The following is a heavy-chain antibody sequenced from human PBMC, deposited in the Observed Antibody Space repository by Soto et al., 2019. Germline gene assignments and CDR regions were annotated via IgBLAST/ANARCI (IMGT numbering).Heavy chain of an antibody. D-gene: IGHD1-1*01. CDR2: ISAHNGNT. J-gene: IGHJ4*02. Sequence: QVHLVQSGAEVKKPGASVKVSCKGSGYAFTTYGITWLRQAPGQGLEWMGWISAHNGNTNYAQKLQGRVTVTRDTSTSTAYRELRSLRSDDTAVYYGARGRYGDYWGQGALVTVSS. CDR3: ARGRYGDY. CDR1: GYAFTTYG. V-gene: IGHV1-18*01.